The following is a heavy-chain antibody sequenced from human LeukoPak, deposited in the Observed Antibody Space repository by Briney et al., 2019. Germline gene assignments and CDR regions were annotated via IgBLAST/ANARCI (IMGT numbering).Heavy chain of an antibody. CDR2: IYYSGTT. V-gene: IGHV4-39*01. CDR1: GGSISSTTYY. D-gene: IGHD2-2*01. CDR3: ARLEISLGYCSSTSCYGFAFDL. J-gene: IGHJ2*01. Sequence: SETLSLTCTVSGGSISSTTYYWGWIRQPPGMGLEWIGSIYYSGTTYYNPSLKSRVTISVDTSKNQFSLKLSSVTAADTAVYYCARLEISLGYCSSTSCYGFAFDLWGRGTLVTVSS.